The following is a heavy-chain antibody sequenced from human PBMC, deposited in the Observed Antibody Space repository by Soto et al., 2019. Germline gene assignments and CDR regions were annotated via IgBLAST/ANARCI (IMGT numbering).Heavy chain of an antibody. CDR1: GSTFTIYG. CDR2: INAANGDT. D-gene: IGHD6-13*01. CDR3: VRRHVSATGIDWFDP. J-gene: IGHJ5*02. V-gene: IGHV1-3*01. Sequence: ASVKVSCKASGSTFTIYGIHLLRQAPVQRLEWMGWINAANGDTKYSPKFQGRVTITRDTSASTAYMELSSLRSEDTAVYYCVRRHVSATGIDWFDPWGQGTLVTVSS.